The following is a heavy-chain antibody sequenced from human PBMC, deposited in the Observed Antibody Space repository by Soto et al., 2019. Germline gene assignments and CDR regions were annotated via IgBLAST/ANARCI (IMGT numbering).Heavy chain of an antibody. J-gene: IGHJ6*02. CDR1: GFTFTSSA. Sequence: SVKVSCKASGFTFTSSAVQWVRQARGQRLEWIGWIVVGSGNTNYAQKFQERVTITRDMSTSTAYMELSSLRSEDTAVYYCAASQIELPGHYYYGMDVWGQGTTVTVSS. V-gene: IGHV1-58*01. D-gene: IGHD1-26*01. CDR2: IVVGSGNT. CDR3: AASQIELPGHYYYGMDV.